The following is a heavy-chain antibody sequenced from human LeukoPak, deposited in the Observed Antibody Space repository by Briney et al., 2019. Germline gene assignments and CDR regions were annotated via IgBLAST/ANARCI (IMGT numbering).Heavy chain of an antibody. CDR3: ARFDTEKLFFDY. CDR2: ISSTSGYI. D-gene: IGHD1-7*01. J-gene: IGHJ4*02. CDR1: GFTFSTYW. Sequence: GGSLRLSCVGSGFTFSTYWMSWVRQAPGKGLEWVSSISSTSGYIHYADSVKGRFSISRDNAKNSLYLQMNSLRAEDTAVYYCARFDTEKLFFDYWGQGTLVTVSS. V-gene: IGHV3-21*01.